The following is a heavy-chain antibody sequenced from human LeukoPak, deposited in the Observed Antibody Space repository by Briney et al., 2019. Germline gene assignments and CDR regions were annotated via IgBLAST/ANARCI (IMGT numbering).Heavy chain of an antibody. D-gene: IGHD3-10*01. V-gene: IGHV4-59*01. CDR2: IYYSGST. CDR1: GGSISTYY. CDR3: ARDRARGSDAFDM. J-gene: IGHJ3*02. Sequence: TASETLSLTCTVSGGSISTYYWTWIRQPPGKGLEWIGYIYYSGSTKYNPSLKSRVTISIDTSNNQFSLNLSSVTAADTSVYYCARDRARGSDAFDMWGQGTMVTVSS.